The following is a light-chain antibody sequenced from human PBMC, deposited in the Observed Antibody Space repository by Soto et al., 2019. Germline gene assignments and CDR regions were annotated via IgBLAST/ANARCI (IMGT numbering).Light chain of an antibody. J-gene: IGLJ6*01. Sequence: QSALTQPHSVSGSPGQSVTISCTGTSIDVGGYNYVSWYQHHPGKAPKLLIYDVSERPSGVPDRFSGSKSGNTGNTASLTISGLQAEDEADYYCCSYAGSYTHVFGSGTKVTVL. CDR3: CSYAGSYTHV. CDR2: DVS. CDR1: SIDVGGYNY. V-gene: IGLV2-11*01.